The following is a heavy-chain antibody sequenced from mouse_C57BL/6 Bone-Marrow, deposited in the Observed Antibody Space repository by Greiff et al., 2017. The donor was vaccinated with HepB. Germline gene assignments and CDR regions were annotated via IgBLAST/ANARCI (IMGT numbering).Heavy chain of an antibody. CDR2: INPNYGTT. J-gene: IGHJ4*01. CDR3: GGIYYDYGGYAMDY. D-gene: IGHD2-4*01. CDR1: GYSFTDYN. Sequence: EVKLQESGPELVKPGASVKISCKASGYSFTDYNMNWVKQSNGKSLEWIGVINPNYGTTSYNQKFKGKATLTVDQSSSTAYMQLNSLTSEDSAVYYCGGIYYDYGGYAMDYWGQGTSVTVSS. V-gene: IGHV1-39*01.